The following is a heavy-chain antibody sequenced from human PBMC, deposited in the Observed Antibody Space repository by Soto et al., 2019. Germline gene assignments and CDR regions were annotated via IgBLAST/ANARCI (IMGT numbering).Heavy chain of an antibody. CDR2: INYSGST. CDR3: ASFLITIDDYFLAMAF. Sequence: PPEKLPDTYAVYGGSSSRHSWIWIRQSPGKGLEWIGEINYSGSTTYRPSLKSRVTISLDTSKNQFSLNLTSVTAADTALYYCASFLITIDDYFLAMAFWAQGTSVIVS. D-gene: IGHD1-1*01. CDR1: GGSSSRHS. J-gene: IGHJ6*02. V-gene: IGHV4-34*01.